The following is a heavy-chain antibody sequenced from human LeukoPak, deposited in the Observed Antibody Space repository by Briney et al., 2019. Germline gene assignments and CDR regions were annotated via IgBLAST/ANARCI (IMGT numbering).Heavy chain of an antibody. CDR2: IIPIFGTA. V-gene: IGHV1-69*05. CDR3: ARGCCRVDYYYYYYMDV. Sequence: ASVKVSCKASGGTFSSYAISWVRQAPGQGLEWMGGIIPIFGTANYAQKLQGRVTITTDESTSTAYMELSGLRSEDTAVYYCARGCCRVDYYYYYYMDVWGKGTTVTVSS. CDR1: GGTFSSYA. D-gene: IGHD2-15*01. J-gene: IGHJ6*03.